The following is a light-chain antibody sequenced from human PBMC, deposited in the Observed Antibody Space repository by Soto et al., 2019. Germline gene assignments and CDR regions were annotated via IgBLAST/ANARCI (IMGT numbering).Light chain of an antibody. CDR3: QEYNTWPWT. Sequence: EIVLTQSPDTLSLSPGERATLSCRTSQSLSSNYLAWYQQRPGQAPRVLIYGASTRATGIPARFTGSGSGTEFILTITSLQSEDSAVYYCQEYNTWPWTFGQGTKVDIK. CDR1: QSLSSN. J-gene: IGKJ1*01. V-gene: IGKV3-15*01. CDR2: GAS.